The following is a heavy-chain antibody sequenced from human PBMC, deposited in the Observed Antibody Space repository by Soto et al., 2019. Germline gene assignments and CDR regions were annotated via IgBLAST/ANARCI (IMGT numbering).Heavy chain of an antibody. CDR3: ARGGHWAADY. V-gene: IGHV3-7*03. J-gene: IGHJ4*02. CDR1: GFSFSTYW. Sequence: PGGSLRLSCTASGFSFSTYWLSWLRQAPGKGLEWVARINEDGAAKYYVDPVKGRFTVSRDNTKNSLYLQMNSLTADDTAVYYCARGGHWAADYWGPGTPVTVSS. D-gene: IGHD7-27*01. CDR2: INEDGAAK.